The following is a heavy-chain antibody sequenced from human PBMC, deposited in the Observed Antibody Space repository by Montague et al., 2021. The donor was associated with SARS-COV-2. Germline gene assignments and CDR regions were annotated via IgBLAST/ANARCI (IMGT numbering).Heavy chain of an antibody. CDR1: GGSFSGYY. CDR2: INHSGST. Sequence: SETLSLTCAVYGGSFSGYYWSWIRQPPGKGLEWIGEINHSGSTNYNPSLKSRVTISVDTSKNQFSLKLSSVTAADTAVYYCTRGDLRYSSSWYLDDWGQGTLVTVSS. CDR3: TRGDLRYSSSWYLDD. D-gene: IGHD6-13*01. J-gene: IGHJ4*02. V-gene: IGHV4-34*01.